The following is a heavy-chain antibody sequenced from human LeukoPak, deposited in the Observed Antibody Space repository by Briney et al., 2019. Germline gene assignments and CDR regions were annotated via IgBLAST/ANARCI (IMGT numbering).Heavy chain of an antibody. V-gene: IGHV1-2*02. J-gene: IGHJ3*02. Sequence: RASVKVSCKASGYTFTGYYMHWVRQAPGQGLEWMGWINPNSGGTNYAQKFQGRVTMTRDTSISTAYMELSRLRSDDTAVYYCARASWFGELSDAFDIWGQGTMVTVSS. CDR2: INPNSGGT. CDR3: ARASWFGELSDAFDI. D-gene: IGHD3-10*01. CDR1: GYTFTGYY.